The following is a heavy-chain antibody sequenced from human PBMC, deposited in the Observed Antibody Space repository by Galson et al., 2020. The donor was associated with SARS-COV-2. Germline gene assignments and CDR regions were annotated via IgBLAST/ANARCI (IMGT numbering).Heavy chain of an antibody. D-gene: IGHD3-3*02. CDR3: GRLGICSCGGMLCDY. CDR2: MYYTGIT. V-gene: IGHV4-39*01. J-gene: IGHJ4*02. CDR1: GDSITSRSSY. Sequence: SETLSLTCTVSGDSITSRSSYWGWIRQSPGEGLEWIVSMYYTGITYYNPSLKSRVTISGDTSRNQFSLKMRPVTAADTAVYYCGRLGICSCGGMLCDYWGRGTLVIVSS.